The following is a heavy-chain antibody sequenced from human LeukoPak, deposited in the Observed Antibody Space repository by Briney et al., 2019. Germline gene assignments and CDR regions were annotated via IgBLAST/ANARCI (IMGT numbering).Heavy chain of an antibody. CDR1: GFTFTGYE. V-gene: IGHV3-48*03. CDR2: ISTSGSTK. Sequence: GGSLRVSCAASGFTFTGYEMHWVRQAPGKGLEWVSSISTSGSTKYYADSVKGRFTISRDNAKNSLYLQMNSLRAEDTAVYYCARDGPGYSFDYWGQGTLVTVSS. D-gene: IGHD5-12*01. J-gene: IGHJ4*02. CDR3: ARDGPGYSFDY.